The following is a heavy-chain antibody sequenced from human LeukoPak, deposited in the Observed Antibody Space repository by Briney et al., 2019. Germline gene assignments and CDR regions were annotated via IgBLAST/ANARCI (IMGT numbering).Heavy chain of an antibody. Sequence: PGGSLRLSCAASGFTFSSYAMSWVRQAPGKGLEWVSAISGSGGSTYYADSVKGRFTISRDNSKNTLYLQMNSLRAEDTAVYYCAKVEWELLRFAEAIEYFQHWGQGTLVTVSS. CDR3: AKVEWELLRFAEAIEYFQH. D-gene: IGHD1-26*01. V-gene: IGHV3-23*01. CDR2: ISGSGGST. CDR1: GFTFSSYA. J-gene: IGHJ1*01.